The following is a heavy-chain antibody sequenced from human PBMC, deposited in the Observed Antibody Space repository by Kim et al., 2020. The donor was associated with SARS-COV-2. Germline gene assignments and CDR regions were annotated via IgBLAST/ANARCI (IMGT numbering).Heavy chain of an antibody. CDR2: ISSSSSYI. Sequence: GGSLRLSCAASGFTFSSYNINWVRQAPGKGLEWVSSISSSSSYIYYADSVKGRFTISRDNAKNSLYLQMNSLRAEDTAVYYCARDWDYGSGSYNPPFGAFDIWGQGTMVTVSS. CDR1: GFTFSSYN. V-gene: IGHV3-21*01. J-gene: IGHJ3*02. CDR3: ARDWDYGSGSYNPPFGAFDI. D-gene: IGHD3-10*01.